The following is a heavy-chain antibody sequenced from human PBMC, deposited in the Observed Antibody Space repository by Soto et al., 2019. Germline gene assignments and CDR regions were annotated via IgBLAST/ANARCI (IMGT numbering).Heavy chain of an antibody. J-gene: IGHJ4*02. CDR1: GFTFSSYG. V-gene: IGHV3-33*01. CDR3: ARDRLYSSGPEHIDY. Sequence: QVQLVESGGGVVQPGRSLRLSCAASGFTFSSYGMHWVRQAPGKGLEWVAVIWYDGSNKYYADSVKGRFTISRDNSKNTLYLQMNSLRAEDTAVYYCARDRLYSSGPEHIDYWGQGTLVTVSS. D-gene: IGHD6-19*01. CDR2: IWYDGSNK.